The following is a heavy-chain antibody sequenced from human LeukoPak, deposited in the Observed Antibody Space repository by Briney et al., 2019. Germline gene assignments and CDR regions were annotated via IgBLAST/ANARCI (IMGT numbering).Heavy chain of an antibody. V-gene: IGHV3-74*01. J-gene: IGHJ4*02. CDR3: ARDLTHR. CDR1: GFTFSKYW. Sequence: GGPLRLSCAASGFTFSKYWMHWVRQPPGRGPVWVSRINSDGSTTTYADSVKGRFTISRDNAKNTLYLQMNSLRAEDTAVYYCARDLTHRWGQGTLVTVSS. CDR2: INSDGSTT.